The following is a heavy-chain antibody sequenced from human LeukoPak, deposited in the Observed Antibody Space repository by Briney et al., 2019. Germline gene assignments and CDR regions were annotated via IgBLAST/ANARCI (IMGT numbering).Heavy chain of an antibody. CDR2: ISGSGGST. Sequence: GGSLRLSCAASGFTFSSYAMSWVRQAPGKGLEWVSVISGSGGSTYYADSVKGRFTISRDNSKNRLYLQMNSLRAEDTAVYYCAKRPRGNYLDPFDYWGQGTLVTVSS. V-gene: IGHV3-23*01. CDR1: GFTFSSYA. D-gene: IGHD2/OR15-2a*01. CDR3: AKRPRGNYLDPFDY. J-gene: IGHJ4*02.